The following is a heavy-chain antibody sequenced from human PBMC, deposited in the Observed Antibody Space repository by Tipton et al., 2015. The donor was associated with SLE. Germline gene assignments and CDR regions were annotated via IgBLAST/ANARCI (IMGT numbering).Heavy chain of an antibody. D-gene: IGHD2/OR15-2a*01. CDR3: ARGKYYFDY. V-gene: IGHV3-7*01. Sequence: SLRLSCEVSGSSHAMNWVRQAPGKGLEWVANIKEDGSEKHYVDSVKDRLTISRDNAKKSVYLQMNSLRADDTAVYYCARGKYYFDYWGQGALVTVSS. CDR1: GSSHA. J-gene: IGHJ4*02. CDR2: IKEDGSEK.